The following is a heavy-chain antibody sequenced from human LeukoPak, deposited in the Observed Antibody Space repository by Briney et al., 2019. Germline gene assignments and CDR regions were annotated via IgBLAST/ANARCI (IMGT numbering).Heavy chain of an antibody. D-gene: IGHD5-18*01. CDR2: IYSGGST. J-gene: IGHJ4*02. V-gene: IGHV3-53*04. CDR3: ARAVRGYSYAYLPY. Sequence: PGGSLRLSCAASGFSFSDYSMTWVRQAPGKGLEWVSVIYSGGSTYYADTVKGRFTISRHNSKNTLYLQMNSLRAEDTAVYYCARAVRGYSYAYLPYWGQGTLVTVSS. CDR1: GFSFSDYS.